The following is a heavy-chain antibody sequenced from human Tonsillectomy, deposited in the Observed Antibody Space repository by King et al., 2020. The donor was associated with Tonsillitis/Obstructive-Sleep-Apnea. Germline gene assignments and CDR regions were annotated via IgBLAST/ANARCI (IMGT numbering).Heavy chain of an antibody. CDR2: IYYSGST. CDR3: ATYSGYDWGEGNYYYYGMDV. D-gene: IGHD5-12*01. J-gene: IGHJ6*02. Sequence: VQLQESGPGLVKPSETLSLTCTVSGGSISSYYWSWIRQPPGKGLEWIGYIYYSGSTNYNPSLKSRVTISVDTSKNQFSLKLRFVTAADTAVYYCATYSGYDWGEGNYYYYGMDVWGQGTTVTVSS. V-gene: IGHV4-59*01. CDR1: GGSISSYY.